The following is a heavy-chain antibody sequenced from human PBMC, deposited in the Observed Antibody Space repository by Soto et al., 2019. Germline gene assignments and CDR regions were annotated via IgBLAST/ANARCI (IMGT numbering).Heavy chain of an antibody. Sequence: GGSLRLSCAASGFTFSSYAMSWVRQAPGKGLEWVSAISGSGGSTYYADSVKGRFTISRDNSKNTLYLQMNSLRAEDTAVYYCAKNLAARPNYYYYYMDVWGKGTTVTVSS. V-gene: IGHV3-23*01. D-gene: IGHD6-6*01. CDR3: AKNLAARPNYYYYYMDV. CDR1: GFTFSSYA. J-gene: IGHJ6*03. CDR2: ISGSGGST.